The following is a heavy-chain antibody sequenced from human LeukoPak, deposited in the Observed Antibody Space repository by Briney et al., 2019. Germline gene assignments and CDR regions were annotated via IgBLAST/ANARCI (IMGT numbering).Heavy chain of an antibody. CDR2: IRYGGGNK. D-gene: IGHD6-13*01. CDR1: GFSFSSYG. V-gene: IGHV3-30*02. CDR3: AKAPRPIAAAGTTPDAFDI. Sequence: GGSLRLSCAASGFSFSSYGMHWVRQAPGKGLEWVSFIRYGGGNKYYSDSVKGRFTMSRDNSKNTLYLRMNSFEAECTELYLFAKAPRPIAAAGTTPDAFDIWGQGTMVTVSS. J-gene: IGHJ3*02.